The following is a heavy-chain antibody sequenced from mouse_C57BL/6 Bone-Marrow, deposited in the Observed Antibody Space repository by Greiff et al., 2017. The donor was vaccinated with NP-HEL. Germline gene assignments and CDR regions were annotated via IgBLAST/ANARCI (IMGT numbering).Heavy chain of an antibody. D-gene: IGHD1-1*01. V-gene: IGHV1-81*01. J-gene: IGHJ4*01. CDR2: IYPRSGNT. Sequence: QVQLKQSGAELARPGASVKLSCKASGYTFTSYGISWVKQRTGQGLEWIGEIYPRSGNTYYTEKFKGKATLTADKSSSTAYMELRSLTSEDAAVYFCARGSSYCYAMDYWGQGTSVTVSS. CDR3: ARGSSYCYAMDY. CDR1: GYTFTSYG.